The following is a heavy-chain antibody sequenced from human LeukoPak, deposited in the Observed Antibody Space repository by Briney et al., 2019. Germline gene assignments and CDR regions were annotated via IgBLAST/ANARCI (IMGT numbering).Heavy chain of an antibody. CDR3: PRHDWTIAAAGTLFAS. Sequence: PSETLSLTCTVSGGSISSYYWSWIRQPPGKGLGWIGYIYYSGSTNYNPSLKSRVTISVDTSKNQFSLKLSSVTAADTAVYYCPRHDWTIAAAGTLFASWGQGTLVTVSS. V-gene: IGHV4-59*08. J-gene: IGHJ4*02. CDR2: IYYSGST. D-gene: IGHD6-13*01. CDR1: GGSISSYY.